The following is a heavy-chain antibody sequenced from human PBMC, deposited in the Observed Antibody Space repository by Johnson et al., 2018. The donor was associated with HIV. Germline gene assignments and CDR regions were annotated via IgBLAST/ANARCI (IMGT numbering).Heavy chain of an antibody. CDR2: IWYDGSSK. Sequence: QVQLVESGGGVVRPGGSLRLSCAASGFTFSSYGMHWVRQAPGKGLEWVSLIWYDGSSKYYADSVKGRFTISRDNSKNTLYLQMNSLRAEDTAVYYCAKDSEVSGYQPDAFDIWGQGTMVTVSS. D-gene: IGHD3-3*01. CDR3: AKDSEVSGYQPDAFDI. J-gene: IGHJ3*02. V-gene: IGHV3-33*06. CDR1: GFTFSSYG.